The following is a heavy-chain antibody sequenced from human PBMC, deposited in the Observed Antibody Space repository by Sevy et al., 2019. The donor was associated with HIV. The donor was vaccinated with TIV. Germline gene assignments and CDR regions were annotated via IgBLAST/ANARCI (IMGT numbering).Heavy chain of an antibody. J-gene: IGHJ4*02. D-gene: IGHD3-22*01. CDR2: IWSDGAYQ. CDR1: GFTFSNYA. Sequence: GGSLRLSCAATGFTFSNYAMHWVRQAPGKGLEWVAIIWSDGAYQYHGDSVNGRFTISRDNSKNTLYLQMNNVRVKDTAVYYCARGGYYYDNAAYYALDSWGQGTLVTVSS. V-gene: IGHV3-33*01. CDR3: ARGGYYYDNAAYYALDS.